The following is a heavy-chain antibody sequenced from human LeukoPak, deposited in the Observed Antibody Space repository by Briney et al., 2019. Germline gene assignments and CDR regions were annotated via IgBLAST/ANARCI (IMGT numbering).Heavy chain of an antibody. CDR1: GGTFSSYA. V-gene: IGHV1-69*04. CDR2: IIPILGIA. D-gene: IGHD6-19*01. Sequence: SVKVSCKASGGTFSSYAISWVRQAPGQGLEWMGRIIPILGIANYAQKFQGRVTITADKSTSTAYMELSSLRSEDTAVYYCARNGIAVAGYQHWGQGTLVTVSS. CDR3: ARNGIAVAGYQH. J-gene: IGHJ1*01.